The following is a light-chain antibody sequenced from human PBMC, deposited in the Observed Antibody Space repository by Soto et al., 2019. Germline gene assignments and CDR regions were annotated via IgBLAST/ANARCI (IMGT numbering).Light chain of an antibody. V-gene: IGKV1-39*01. CDR1: QTISSF. CDR3: QQSYSTPRT. Sequence: DIQMTQSPSSLSASVGDRVTITCRASQTISSFLNWYQQKPGKAPKLLIYAASNLRSGVPSRFSGSGSGTEFTLTISSLQPEDFATYHCQQSYSTPRTFGQGTKVEIK. J-gene: IGKJ1*01. CDR2: AAS.